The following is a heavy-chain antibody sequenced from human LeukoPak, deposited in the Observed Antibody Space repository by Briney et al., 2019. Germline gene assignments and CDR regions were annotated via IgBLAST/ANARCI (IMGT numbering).Heavy chain of an antibody. CDR1: GFTFSSYS. Sequence: GGSLRLSCAASGFTFSSYSMNWVRQAPGKGLEWVSYISSSSTIYYADSVKGRFTISRDNAKNSLYLQMNSLRAEDTAVYYCARDQGVVRSDWFDPWGQGTLVTVSS. CDR3: ARDQGVVRSDWFDP. D-gene: IGHD4-23*01. V-gene: IGHV3-48*01. J-gene: IGHJ5*02. CDR2: ISSSSTI.